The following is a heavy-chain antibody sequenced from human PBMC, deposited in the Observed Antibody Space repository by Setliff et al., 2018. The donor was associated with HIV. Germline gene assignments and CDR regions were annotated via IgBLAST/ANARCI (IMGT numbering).Heavy chain of an antibody. J-gene: IGHJ6*03. CDR2: IYYRGST. V-gene: IGHV4-39*01. CDR3: ARGRYRSRWYASDHYYIDV. CDR1: GGSISSSSYY. Sequence: NPSETLSLTCTASGGSISSSSYYWGWIRQPPGKGLQWIGSIYYRGSTYYNPSLKSRVTISVDTSKNQFSLKLRSVTAADTALYYCARGRYRSRWYASDHYYIDVWGKGTTVTVSS. D-gene: IGHD6-13*01.